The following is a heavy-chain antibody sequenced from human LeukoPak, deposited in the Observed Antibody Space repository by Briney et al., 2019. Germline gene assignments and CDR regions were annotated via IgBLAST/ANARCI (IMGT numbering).Heavy chain of an antibody. CDR3: GRVPDYSATWVDY. CDR2: IWYDGSNK. CDR1: GFTFSSYG. D-gene: IGHD1-14*01. V-gene: IGHV3-33*01. Sequence: GGSLRLSCAASGFTFSSYGMHWVRQAPGKGLEWMAGIWYDGSNKYYADYVKGRFTISRDNSNNTLYLQMNSLRADDTAVYYCGRVPDYSATWVDYWGQGTLVTVSS. J-gene: IGHJ4*02.